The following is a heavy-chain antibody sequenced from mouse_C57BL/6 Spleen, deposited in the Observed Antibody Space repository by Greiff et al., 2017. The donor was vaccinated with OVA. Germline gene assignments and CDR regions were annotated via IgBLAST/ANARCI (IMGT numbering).Heavy chain of an antibody. V-gene: IGHV1-53*01. CDR1: GYTFTSYW. D-gene: IGHD1-1*01. CDR2: INPSNGGT. CDR3: ARPETTVVQAPYWYFDV. Sequence: VQLQQSGTELVKPGASVKLSCKASGYTFTSYWMHWVKQRPGQGLEWIGNINPSNGGTNYNEKFKSKATLTVDKSSSTAYMQLSSLTSEDSAVYYCARPETTVVQAPYWYFDVWGTGTTVTVSS. J-gene: IGHJ1*03.